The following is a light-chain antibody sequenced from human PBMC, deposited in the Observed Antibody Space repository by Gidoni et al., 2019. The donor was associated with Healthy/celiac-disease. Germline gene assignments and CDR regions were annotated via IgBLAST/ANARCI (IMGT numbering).Light chain of an antibody. CDR2: DNN. Sequence: QSVLTQPPSVSAAPVQKVTISCSGSSSNIGNNYVSWYQQLPGTAPKLLIYDNNKRPSGIPDRFSGSKSGTSATLGITGLQTGDEAEYYCGTWDSSLSAVFGGGTKLTVL. CDR1: SSNIGNNY. V-gene: IGLV1-51*01. CDR3: GTWDSSLSAV. J-gene: IGLJ3*02.